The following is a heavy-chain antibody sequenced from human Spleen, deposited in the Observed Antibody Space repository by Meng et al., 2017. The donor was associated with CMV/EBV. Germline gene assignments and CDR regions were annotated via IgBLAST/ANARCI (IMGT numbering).Heavy chain of an antibody. V-gene: IGHV3-23*01. Sequence: GGSLRLSCAASGFTFSRDAMSWVRQAPGKGLEWVSSISGSGDTPFYTESVKGRFTISRDNSENTLYLQMNSLRAEDTAVYFCARAYNVPGWFDPWGQGTQVTVSS. CDR1: GFTFSRDA. J-gene: IGHJ5*02. CDR2: ISGSGDTP. CDR3: ARAYNVPGWFDP. D-gene: IGHD1-14*01.